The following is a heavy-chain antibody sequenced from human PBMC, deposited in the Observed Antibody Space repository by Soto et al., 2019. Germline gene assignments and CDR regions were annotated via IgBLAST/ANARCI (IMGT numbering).Heavy chain of an antibody. CDR3: ARSDGRY. CDR2: MSYSGST. Sequence: PSETLSLTCPVSGGSISSSSYYWGWIRQPPGKGLEWIGRMSYSGSTYYSVSLKSRVTISVDTSKNQFSLKLSSVTAADTAVYYCARSDGRYWGQGTLVTVSS. J-gene: IGHJ4*02. CDR1: GGSISSSSYY. V-gene: IGHV4-39*07.